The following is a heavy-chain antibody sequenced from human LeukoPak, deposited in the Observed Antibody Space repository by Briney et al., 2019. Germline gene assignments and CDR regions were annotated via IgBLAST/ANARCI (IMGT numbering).Heavy chain of an antibody. CDR1: GFTFSTNC. V-gene: IGHV3-53*04. D-gene: IGHD5-18*01. J-gene: IGHJ4*02. CDR3: GRVDTGMAYGFDI. CDR2: IYSGGTT. Sequence: GGSLRLSCAASGFTFSTNCMTWVRQAPGKGLEWVSTIYSGGTTYYADSVMGRFTISRHNSRNTLYRQMNSLRAEDTAVYYCGRVDTGMAYGFDIWGQGTLVTVSS.